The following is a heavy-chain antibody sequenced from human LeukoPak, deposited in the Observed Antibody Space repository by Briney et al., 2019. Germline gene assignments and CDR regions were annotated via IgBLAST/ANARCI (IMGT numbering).Heavy chain of an antibody. Sequence: ASVKVSCTASGYTFTSYDINWVRQAPGQGLEWMGWMNPNSGNTAYAQKFQGRVTMTRDTSISTAYMELSSLRSEDTAVYYCARGIRLDYDFWSGTWGWFDPWGQGTLVTVAS. CDR3: ARGIRLDYDFWSGTWGWFDP. D-gene: IGHD3-3*01. V-gene: IGHV1-8*01. CDR2: MNPNSGNT. CDR1: GYTFTSYD. J-gene: IGHJ5*02.